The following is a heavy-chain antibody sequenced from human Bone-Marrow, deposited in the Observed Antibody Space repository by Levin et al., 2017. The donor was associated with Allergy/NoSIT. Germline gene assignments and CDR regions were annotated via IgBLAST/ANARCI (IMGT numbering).Heavy chain of an antibody. D-gene: IGHD1-26*01. CDR1: EFTFGNYW. CDR2: INPGGSVE. CDR3: FPGSGGTDC. Sequence: PGGSLRLSCTASEFTFGNYWMNWVRQAPGKGLEWVANINPGGSVEQYVDSVKGRFTISRDNAKNSLYLQMNSLRVEDTALYYCFPGSGGTDCWGQGTLVTVSS. J-gene: IGHJ4*02. V-gene: IGHV3-7*01.